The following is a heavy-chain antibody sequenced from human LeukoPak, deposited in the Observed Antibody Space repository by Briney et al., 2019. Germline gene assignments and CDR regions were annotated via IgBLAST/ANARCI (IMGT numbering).Heavy chain of an antibody. D-gene: IGHD1-26*01. Sequence: SETLCLICTVSGGSISSSSYYWGWIRQPPEKGLEWIGSIYYSGSTYYNPSLKSRVTISVDTSKNQFSLKLSSVTAADTAVYYCARVKWDRYYFDYWGQGTLVTVSS. V-gene: IGHV4-39*07. J-gene: IGHJ4*02. CDR2: IYYSGST. CDR3: ARVKWDRYYFDY. CDR1: GGSISSSSYY.